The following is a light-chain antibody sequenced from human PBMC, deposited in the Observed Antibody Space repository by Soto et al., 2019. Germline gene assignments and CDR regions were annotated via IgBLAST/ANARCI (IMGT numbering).Light chain of an antibody. CDR2: GAY. J-gene: IGKJ2*01. Sequence: EIVLTQSPGTLSLSPGERATLSCRASQSVSNNYLAWYQQKPGQAPRLLVYGAYNRATAIADRFSGSGSGTDFTLTISRMEPEDLAVYYCHQYGRTRFTFGQGTKLEIK. CDR3: HQYGRTRFT. CDR1: QSVSNNY. V-gene: IGKV3-20*01.